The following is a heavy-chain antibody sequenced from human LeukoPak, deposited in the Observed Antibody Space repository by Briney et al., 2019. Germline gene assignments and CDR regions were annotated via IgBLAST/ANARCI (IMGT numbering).Heavy chain of an antibody. D-gene: IGHD6-13*01. V-gene: IGHV3-48*01. J-gene: IGHJ4*02. CDR2: ISSSGASI. CDR1: GFTFSSYS. Sequence: PGGSLRLSCVASGFTFSSYSMNWVRQAPGKGLDWVAYISSSGASIYYADSVKGRFTISRDNDKHSLYLQMNTLRAEDTAIYYCARDTTWYSSYYFDYWGQGSLVTASS. CDR3: ARDTTWYSSYYFDY.